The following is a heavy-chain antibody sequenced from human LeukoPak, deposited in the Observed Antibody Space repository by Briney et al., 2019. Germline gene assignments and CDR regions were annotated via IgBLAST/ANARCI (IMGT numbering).Heavy chain of an antibody. CDR1: GGSISSGDYY. J-gene: IGHJ5*02. CDR3: ARWGPMGNSGFFDWFDP. Sequence: PSQTLSLTCPVSGGSISSGDYYWSWIRQPPGKGLEWIGYIYYSGSTYYNPSLKSRVTISVDTSKNQFSLKLSSVTAADTAVYYCARWGPMGNSGFFDWFDPWGQGTLVTVSS. V-gene: IGHV4-30-4*01. D-gene: IGHD4-23*01. CDR2: IYYSGST.